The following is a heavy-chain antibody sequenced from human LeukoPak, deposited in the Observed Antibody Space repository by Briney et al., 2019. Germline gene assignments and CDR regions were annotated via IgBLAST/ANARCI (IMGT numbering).Heavy chain of an antibody. D-gene: IGHD3-22*01. CDR3: ARGGPDSSGYLGDAFDI. V-gene: IGHV4-39*07. CDR2: IYYSGST. Sequence: PSETLSLTCTVSGGSISSSSYYWGWIRQPPGKGLEWIGSIYYSGSTYYNPSLKSRVTISVDTSKNQFSLKLSSVTAADTAVYYCARGGPDSSGYLGDAFDIWGQGTMVTVSS. CDR1: GGSISSSSYY. J-gene: IGHJ3*02.